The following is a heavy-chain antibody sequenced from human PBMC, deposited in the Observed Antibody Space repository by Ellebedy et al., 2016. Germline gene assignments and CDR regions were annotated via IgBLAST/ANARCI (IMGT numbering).Heavy chain of an antibody. D-gene: IGHD2-2*01. V-gene: IGHV1-18*01. CDR1: AQTFNKNG. Sequence: ASVKVSXKASAQTFNKNGFTWVRQAPGQGLEWMGWISAYNGDTNYAQKLQGRVTMTTDTSTSTAYMELRSLISDDTAMYYCARGGMLYCSSTYCVDYWGQGTLVTVSS. CDR2: ISAYNGDT. CDR3: ARGGMLYCSSTYCVDY. J-gene: IGHJ4*02.